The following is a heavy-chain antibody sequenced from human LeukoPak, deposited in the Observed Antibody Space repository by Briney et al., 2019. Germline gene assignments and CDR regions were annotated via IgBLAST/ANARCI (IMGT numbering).Heavy chain of an antibody. CDR1: GFTVSSNY. Sequence: GGSLRLSCAASGFTVSSNYMSWVRQDPGKGLEWVSVIYSGGSTYYADSVKGRFTISRDNSKNTLYLQMNSMGADDTAVYYCVREGTPGRQFFDLWGRGTLVTVSS. V-gene: IGHV3-53*01. J-gene: IGHJ2*01. CDR2: IYSGGST. D-gene: IGHD6-19*01. CDR3: VREGTPGRQFFDL.